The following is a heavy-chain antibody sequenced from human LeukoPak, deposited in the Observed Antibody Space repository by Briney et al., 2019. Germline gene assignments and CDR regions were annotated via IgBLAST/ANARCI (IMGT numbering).Heavy chain of an antibody. V-gene: IGHV4-34*01. CDR2: INHSGST. J-gene: IGHJ4*02. CDR1: GGSFSGYY. D-gene: IGHD3-16*02. CDR3: ARAGELSSQEFDY. Sequence: SETLSLTCAVYGGSFSGYYWSWIRQPPGKGLEWIGEINHSGSTNYNPSLKSRVTIPVDTSKNQFSLKLSSVTAADTAVYYCARAGELSSQEFDYWGQGTLVTVSS.